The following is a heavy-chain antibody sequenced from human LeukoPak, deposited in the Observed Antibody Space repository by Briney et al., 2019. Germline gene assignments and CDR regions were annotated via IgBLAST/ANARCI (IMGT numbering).Heavy chain of an antibody. CDR3: ATQTPLVGATSFDY. J-gene: IGHJ4*02. CDR1: GYTFTGYY. D-gene: IGHD1-26*01. CDR2: INPNSGGT. Sequence: ASVKVSCKASGYTFTGYYMHWVRQAPGQGLEWMGWINPNSGGTNYAQKFQGRVTMTRDTSISTAYMELSSLRSEDTAVYYCATQTPLVGATSFDYWGQGTLVTVSS. V-gene: IGHV1-2*02.